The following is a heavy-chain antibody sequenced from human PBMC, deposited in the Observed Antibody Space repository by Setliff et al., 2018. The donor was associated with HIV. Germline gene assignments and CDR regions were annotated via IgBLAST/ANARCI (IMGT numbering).Heavy chain of an antibody. Sequence: SETLSLTCTVSGGSVSRNNYYWGWIRQPPGKGPEWIGNIYHTGTTYDNASLRSRLSISVDTSTSSVYMELSSLRSEDTAVYYCARDPASVSGTYSSDWFDPWGQGTLVTVSS. V-gene: IGHV4-39*07. CDR2: IYHTGTT. D-gene: IGHD3-10*01. J-gene: IGHJ5*02. CDR1: GGSVSRNNYY. CDR3: ARDPASVSGTYSSDWFDP.